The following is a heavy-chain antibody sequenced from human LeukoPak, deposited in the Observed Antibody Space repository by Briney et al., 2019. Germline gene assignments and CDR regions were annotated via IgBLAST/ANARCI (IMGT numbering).Heavy chain of an antibody. CDR2: ISVSGDRT. D-gene: IGHD6-6*01. CDR1: GFTFSNFA. CDR3: AKQSTARSLGE. Sequence: QPGGSLRLSCAASGFTFSNFAMSWLRQAPGKGLEWVSGISVSGDRTYYADSVRGRFTISRGNSKNTLYLQMNNLRGDDTAVYYCAKQSTARSLGEGGQGTLDTVSS. V-gene: IGHV3-23*01. J-gene: IGHJ4*02.